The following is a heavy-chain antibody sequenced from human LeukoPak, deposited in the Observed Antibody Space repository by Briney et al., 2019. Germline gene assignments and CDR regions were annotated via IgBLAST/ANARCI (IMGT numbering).Heavy chain of an antibody. V-gene: IGHV3-21*01. Sequence: PGGSLRLSCAASGFTFSTYTMNWVRQAPGKGLEWVSSISGKTGYIFYTDSVKGRFTISRDNAKNSLYLQMNSLRAEDTAMYYCARGDGYNFFDCWGQGVLVTVSS. J-gene: IGHJ4*02. CDR1: GFTFSTYT. CDR3: ARGDGYNFFDC. CDR2: ISGKTGYI. D-gene: IGHD5-24*01.